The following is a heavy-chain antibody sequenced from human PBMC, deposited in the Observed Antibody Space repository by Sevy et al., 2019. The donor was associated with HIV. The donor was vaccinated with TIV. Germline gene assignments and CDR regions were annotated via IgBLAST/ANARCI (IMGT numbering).Heavy chain of an antibody. J-gene: IGHJ6*02. CDR3: ATRRSSSSWYPPYYYYGMDV. V-gene: IGHV1-2*02. CDR2: INPNSGGT. CDR1: GYTFTGYY. D-gene: IGHD6-13*01. Sequence: ASVKVSCKASGYTFTGYYMQWVRQAPGQGLEWMGWINPNSGGTNYAQKFQGRVTMTRDTSISTAYMELSRLRSDDTAVYYCATRRSSSSWYPPYYYYGMDVWGQGTTVTVSS.